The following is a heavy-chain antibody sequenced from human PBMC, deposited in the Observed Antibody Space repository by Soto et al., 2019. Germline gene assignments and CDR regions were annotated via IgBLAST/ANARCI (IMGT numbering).Heavy chain of an antibody. J-gene: IGHJ4*02. CDR1: GVSVNSGNYY. CDR3: ARGGEMATIFPPQNY. CDR2: IYHSGST. Sequence: SETLSLTCTVSGVSVNSGNYYWSWIRQTPGKGLEWIGYIYHSGSTSYNPSLKSRVTISVDTSKNQFSLKLSSVTAADTAVYYCARGGEMATIFPPQNYWGQGTPVTVSS. D-gene: IGHD5-12*01. V-gene: IGHV4-61*01.